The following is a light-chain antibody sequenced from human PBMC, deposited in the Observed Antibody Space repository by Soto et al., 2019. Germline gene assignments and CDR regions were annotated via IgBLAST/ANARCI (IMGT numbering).Light chain of an antibody. J-gene: IGLJ1*01. CDR2: DTT. CDR1: TGAVTNGHY. Sequence: QAVVTQEPSLTVSPGGTVTLTCGSSTGAVTNGHYPYRFQQKPGQAPRTLIYDTTNRHSWTPARFSGSLLGGKAALTLSGAQPEDEAEYYCLLSYNGPYVFGTGTKLTVL. CDR3: LLSYNGPYV. V-gene: IGLV7-46*01.